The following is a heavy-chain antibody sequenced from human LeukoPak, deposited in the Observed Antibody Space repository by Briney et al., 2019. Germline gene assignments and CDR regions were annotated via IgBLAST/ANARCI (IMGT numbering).Heavy chain of an antibody. V-gene: IGHV4-59*01. CDR2: IYYNGNT. J-gene: IGHJ6*02. D-gene: IGHD1-26*01. CDR3: ARGRSNYYGMDV. CDR1: DGSINSYY. Sequence: RSSETLSLTCSVSDGSINSYYWNWIRRPPGKGLEWTGYIYYNGNTNYSPSLKSRVTMSVDTSKNLFSLKVSSVTAADTAVYYCARGRSNYYGMDVWGQGTTVTVSS.